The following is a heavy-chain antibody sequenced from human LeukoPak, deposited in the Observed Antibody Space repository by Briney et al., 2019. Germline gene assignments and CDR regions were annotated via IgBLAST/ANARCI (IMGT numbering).Heavy chain of an antibody. CDR2: IFPISGTT. CDR3: ARVGPAIYGSRTYINYDYYYMDV. Sequence: ASVRVSCKASGGTFRSYGISWLRQALGQGLEWMGGIFPISGTTNYAQKFQGRVTMTADESTSTAYMELSSLRSEDTAVYYCARVGPAIYGSRTYINYDYYYMDVWGEGTTV. CDR1: GGTFRSYG. V-gene: IGHV1-69*13. J-gene: IGHJ6*03. D-gene: IGHD3-10*01.